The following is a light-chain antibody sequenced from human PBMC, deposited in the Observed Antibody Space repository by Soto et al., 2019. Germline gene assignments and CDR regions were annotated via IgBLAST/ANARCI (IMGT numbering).Light chain of an antibody. CDR3: QQYNNWQA. V-gene: IGKV3-15*01. CDR2: GAS. J-gene: IGKJ5*01. Sequence: EIVMTQSAATLSVSPGERATLSCRASQSVSSNLAWYQQKPGRAPRLLIYGASTRATGIPARFSGSGSGTVFTLTISSLQSEDVAVYYCQQYNNWQAFGQGTRLEIK. CDR1: QSVSSN.